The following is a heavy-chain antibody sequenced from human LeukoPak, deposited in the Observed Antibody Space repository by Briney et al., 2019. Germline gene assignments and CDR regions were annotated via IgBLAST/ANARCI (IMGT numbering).Heavy chain of an antibody. Sequence: PGGSLRLSCAASGFSFDDYAMHWVRHASGKGLEGVSGISWNGGRIRYADSVKGRLTISRDNAKNSLYLQMNGLTAEDTALYYCARDHYYYSSGYHYFDSWGQGTLVTVSS. J-gene: IGHJ4*02. D-gene: IGHD3-22*01. V-gene: IGHV3-9*01. CDR3: ARDHYYYSSGYHYFDS. CDR2: ISWNGGRI. CDR1: GFSFDDYA.